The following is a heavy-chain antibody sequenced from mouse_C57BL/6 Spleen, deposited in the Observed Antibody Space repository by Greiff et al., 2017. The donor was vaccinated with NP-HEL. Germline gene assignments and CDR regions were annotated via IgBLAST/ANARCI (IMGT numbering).Heavy chain of an antibody. V-gene: IGHV1-66*01. CDR1: GYSFTSYY. CDR3: ARTYYSNYCDY. D-gene: IGHD2-5*01. Sequence: VMLVESGPELVKPGASVKISCKASGYSFTSYYIHWVKQRPGQGLEWIGWIYPGSGNTKYNEKFKGKATLTADTSSSTAYMQLSSLTSEDSAVYYCARTYYSNYCDYWGQGTTLTVSS. J-gene: IGHJ2*01. CDR2: IYPGSGNT.